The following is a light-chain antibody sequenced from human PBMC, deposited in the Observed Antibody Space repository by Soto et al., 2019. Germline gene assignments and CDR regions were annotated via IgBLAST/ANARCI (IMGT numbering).Light chain of an antibody. J-gene: IGLJ1*01. V-gene: IGLV3-1*01. CDR2: QDS. CDR3: QAWDSSTASYV. CDR1: KLGDKY. Sequence: SYELTQPPSVSVSPGQTASITCSGVKLGDKYACWYQQKPGQSPVLVIYQDSKRPSGIPERFSGSNSGNTATLTISGTQAMDEADYYCQAWDSSTASYVFGTGTKVTVL.